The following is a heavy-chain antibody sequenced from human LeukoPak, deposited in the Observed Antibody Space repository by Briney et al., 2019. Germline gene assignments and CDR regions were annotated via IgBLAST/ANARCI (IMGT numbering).Heavy chain of an antibody. CDR2: ISYDGSNK. V-gene: IGHV3-30*18. D-gene: IGHD3-3*01. Sequence: GGSLRLSCAASGFTFSSYGMHWVRQAPGKGLEWVAVISYDGSNKYYADSVKGRFTISRDNSKNTLYLQMNGLRAEDTAVYYCAKGARITIFGVVSNYGMDVWGQGTTVTVSS. CDR3: AKGARITIFGVVSNYGMDV. J-gene: IGHJ6*02. CDR1: GFTFSSYG.